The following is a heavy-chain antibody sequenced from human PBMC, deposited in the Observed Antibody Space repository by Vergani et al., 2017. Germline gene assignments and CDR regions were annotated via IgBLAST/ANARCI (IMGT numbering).Heavy chain of an antibody. CDR2: ISSSSSTI. Sequence: EVQLVESGGGLVQPGGSLRLSCAASGFTFSSYSMNWVRQAPGKGLEWVSYISSSSSTIYYADSVKGRFTISRDNAKNSLYLQMNSLRAEDAAVYYCARYQSRLSETYGMDVWDQGTTVTVSS. V-gene: IGHV3-48*01. CDR1: GFTFSSYS. D-gene: IGHD2-2*01. J-gene: IGHJ6*02. CDR3: ARYQSRLSETYGMDV.